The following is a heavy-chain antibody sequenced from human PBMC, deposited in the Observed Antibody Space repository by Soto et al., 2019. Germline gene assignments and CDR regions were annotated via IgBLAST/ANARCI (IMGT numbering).Heavy chain of an antibody. J-gene: IGHJ6*02. V-gene: IGHV3-30*18. CDR1: GFTFSSYG. D-gene: IGHD2-15*01. CDR2: ISYDGSNK. Sequence: QVQLVESGGGVVQPGRSLRLSCAASGFTFSSYGMHWVRQAPGKGLEWVAVISYDGSNKYYADSVKGRFTISRDNSKNTLYLQMNSLRAEDTAVYYCAKDVNVVVVAATPLDYYYGMDVWGQGTTVTVSS. CDR3: AKDVNVVVVAATPLDYYYGMDV.